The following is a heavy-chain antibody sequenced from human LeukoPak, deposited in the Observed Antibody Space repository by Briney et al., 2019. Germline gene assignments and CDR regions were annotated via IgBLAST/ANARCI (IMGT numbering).Heavy chain of an antibody. D-gene: IGHD3-3*01. V-gene: IGHV1-69*11. CDR2: IIPILGTT. CDR3: AIEGYDFWSRYPLYYFDY. J-gene: IGHJ4*02. CDR1: GGTFSSHA. Sequence: SVKVSCKASGGTFSSHAISWVRQAPGQGLEWMGRIIPILGTTNYAQKFQGRVTITTDESTSTAYMELSSLRSGDTAVYYCAIEGYDFWSRYPLYYFDYWGQGTLVTVSS.